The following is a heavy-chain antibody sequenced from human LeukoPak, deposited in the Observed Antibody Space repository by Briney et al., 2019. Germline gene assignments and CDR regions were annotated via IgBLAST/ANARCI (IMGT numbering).Heavy chain of an antibody. D-gene: IGHD1-26*01. Sequence: PSQTLSLTCTVSGGSISSGGNYWGWIRQPPGKGLEWIGSVYYSGSTYYNPSLKSRLTISGDTSKNQFSLKLSSVTAADTAVYYCASLVGATTRLGVGVFDYWGQGTLVTVSS. CDR1: GGSISSGGNY. V-gene: IGHV4-39*01. CDR2: VYYSGST. CDR3: ASLVGATTRLGVGVFDY. J-gene: IGHJ4*02.